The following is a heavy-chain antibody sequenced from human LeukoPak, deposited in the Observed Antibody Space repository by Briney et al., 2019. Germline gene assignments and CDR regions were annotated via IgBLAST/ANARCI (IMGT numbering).Heavy chain of an antibody. Sequence: ASVKVSCKASGGTFSSYAISWVRQAPGQGLEWMGGIIPIFGTANYAQKLQGRVTMTTDTSTSTAYMELRSLRSDDTAVYYCAVDFDWFNYGMDVWGQGTTVTVSS. CDR1: GGTFSSYA. V-gene: IGHV1-69*05. J-gene: IGHJ6*02. D-gene: IGHD3-9*01. CDR3: AVDFDWFNYGMDV. CDR2: IIPIFGTA.